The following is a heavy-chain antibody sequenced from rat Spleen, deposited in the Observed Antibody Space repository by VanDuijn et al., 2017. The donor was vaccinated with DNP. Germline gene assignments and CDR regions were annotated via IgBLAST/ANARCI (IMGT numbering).Heavy chain of an antibody. CDR3: ARGSGGVRWYFDF. D-gene: IGHD1-4*01. J-gene: IGHJ1*01. Sequence: EVQLVESGGDLVQPGRSLKLSCVASGFTFNNYWMAWIRQVPGKGLEWIASITSSGGSTYYPESVKGRFTISRDNAKNTLYLQINSLRSEDTATYYCARGSGGVRWYFDFWGPGTMVTVSS. V-gene: IGHV5-31*01. CDR1: GFTFNNYW. CDR2: ITSSGGST.